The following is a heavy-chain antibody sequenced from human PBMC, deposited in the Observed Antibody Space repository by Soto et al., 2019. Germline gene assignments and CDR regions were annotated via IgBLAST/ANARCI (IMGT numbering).Heavy chain of an antibody. V-gene: IGHV5-10-1*01. D-gene: IGHD6-19*01. CDR3: ARGDGEQWLVRWGLGASFGMDV. J-gene: IGHJ6*02. CDR1: GYSFTSYW. Sequence: SLKISCKGSGYSFTSYWISWVRQMPGKGLEWMGRIDPSDSYTNYSPSFQGHVTISADKSISTAYLQWSSLKASDTAMYYCARGDGEQWLVRWGLGASFGMDVWGQGTTVTVSS. CDR2: IDPSDSYT.